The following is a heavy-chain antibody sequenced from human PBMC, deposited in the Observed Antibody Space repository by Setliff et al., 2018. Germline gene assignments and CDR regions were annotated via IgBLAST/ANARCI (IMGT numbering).Heavy chain of an antibody. D-gene: IGHD2-21*01. V-gene: IGHV1-3*03. CDR1: GYSFTLYA. J-gene: IGHJ4*02. Sequence: ASVKVSCKASGYSFTLYAMHWMRQAPGQRLEWMGWMNIDNGKTEYSQEFQDRVTFTMDTFAETAYMELRSLTSDDMAVYYCARGYCDGIGCPAPLYYFDSWGQGTLVTVSS. CDR2: MNIDNGKT. CDR3: ARGYCDGIGCPAPLYYFDS.